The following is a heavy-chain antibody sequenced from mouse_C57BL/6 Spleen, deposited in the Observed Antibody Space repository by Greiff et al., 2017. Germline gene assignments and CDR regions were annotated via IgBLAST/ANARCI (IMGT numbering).Heavy chain of an antibody. CDR2: IYPGSGST. V-gene: IGHV1-55*01. D-gene: IGHD2-2*01. CDR3: ARWGGYDGYYAMDY. J-gene: IGHJ4*01. Sequence: VQLQQPGAELVKPGASVKMSCKASGYTFTSYWITWVKQRPGQGLEWIGDIYPGSGSTNYNEKFKSKATLTVDTSSSTAYMQLSSLPSENSAVYYCARWGGYDGYYAMDYWGQGTSVTVSS. CDR1: GYTFTSYW.